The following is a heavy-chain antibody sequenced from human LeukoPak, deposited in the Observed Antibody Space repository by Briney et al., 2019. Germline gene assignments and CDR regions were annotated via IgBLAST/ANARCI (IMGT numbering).Heavy chain of an antibody. CDR1: GFTVSSNY. CDR2: IYSGGST. D-gene: IGHD3-10*01. J-gene: IGHJ4*02. Sequence: PGGSLRLSCAASGFTVSSNYMSWVRQAPGKGPEWVSVIYSGGSTYYADSVKGRFTISRDNSKNTLYLQMNSLRAEDTAVYYCARHWSPLEPWFGEPDVDYWGQGTLVTVSS. V-gene: IGHV3-66*02. CDR3: ARHWSPLEPWFGEPDVDY.